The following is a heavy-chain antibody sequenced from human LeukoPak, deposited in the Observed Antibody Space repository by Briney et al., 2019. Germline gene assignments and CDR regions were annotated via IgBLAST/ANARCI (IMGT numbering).Heavy chain of an antibody. Sequence: ASVKVPCKASGYTFTSYDINWVRQATGQGLEWMGWMNPNSGNTGYAQKFQGRVTITRNTSISTAYMELSSLRSEDTDVYYCARYPRSRYYFDYWGQGTLITVSS. V-gene: IGHV1-8*03. J-gene: IGHJ4*02. CDR1: GYTFTSYD. CDR3: ARYPRSRYYFDY. CDR2: MNPNSGNT. D-gene: IGHD3-16*02.